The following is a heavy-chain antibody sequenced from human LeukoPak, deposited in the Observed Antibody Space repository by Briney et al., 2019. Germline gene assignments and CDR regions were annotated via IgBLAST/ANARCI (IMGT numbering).Heavy chain of an antibody. CDR1: GYTLTSYD. CDR3: ARGVGATTAPYYYYYMDV. V-gene: IGHV1-8*01. J-gene: IGHJ6*03. Sequence: ASVKVSCKASGYTLTSYDINWVRQATGQGLEWMGWMNPNSGNTGYAQKFQGRVTMTRNTSISTAYMEPSSLRSEDTAVYYCARGVGATTAPYYYYYMDVWGKGTTVTVSS. D-gene: IGHD1-26*01. CDR2: MNPNSGNT.